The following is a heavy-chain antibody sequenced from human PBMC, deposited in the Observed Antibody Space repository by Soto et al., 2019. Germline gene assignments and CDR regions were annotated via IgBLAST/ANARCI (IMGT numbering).Heavy chain of an antibody. CDR2: IKQDGSEK. CDR1: GFTFSSYW. CDR3: AREGTEYYYGMDV. Sequence: GGSLRLSCAASGFTFSSYWMSWVRQAPGKGLEWVANIKQDGSEKYYVDSVKGRFTISRDNAKNSLYLQMNSLRAEDTAVYYCAREGTEYYYGMDVWGQGTTVTVSS. J-gene: IGHJ6*02. V-gene: IGHV3-7*01.